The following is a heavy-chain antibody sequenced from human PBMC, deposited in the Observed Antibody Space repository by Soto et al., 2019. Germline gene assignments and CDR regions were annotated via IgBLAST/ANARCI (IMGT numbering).Heavy chain of an antibody. CDR3: VRDGGVAASTY. J-gene: IGHJ4*02. V-gene: IGHV3-21*01. CDR2: ISSSSTYI. Sequence: EVRLVESGGGLVKPGGSLRLSCAASGFTFSSYSMNWVRQAPGKGLEWVSCISSSSTYINYADSVKGRFTISRDNAKHSLSLQMNSLRAEDTAVYYCVRDGGVAASTYWGQGTLVTVSS. CDR1: GFTFSSYS. D-gene: IGHD2-15*01.